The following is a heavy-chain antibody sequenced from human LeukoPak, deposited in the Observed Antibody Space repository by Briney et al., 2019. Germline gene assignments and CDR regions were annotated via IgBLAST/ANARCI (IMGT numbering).Heavy chain of an antibody. CDR3: AKDVYDTTGYYYEY. Sequence: PGGSLRLSCVGSGFTFSSCAMTWVRQAPGKGLEWVSDISGGGGTTHYADSVKGRFTISRDNSKSTLYLQMNSLRAEDTAVYYCAKDVYDTTGYYYEYWGQGTLVTVSS. CDR1: GFTFSSCA. CDR2: ISGGGGTT. J-gene: IGHJ4*02. D-gene: IGHD3-22*01. V-gene: IGHV3-23*01.